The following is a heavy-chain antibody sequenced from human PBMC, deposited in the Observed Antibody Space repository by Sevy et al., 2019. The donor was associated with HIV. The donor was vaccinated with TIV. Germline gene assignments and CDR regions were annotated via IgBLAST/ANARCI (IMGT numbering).Heavy chain of an antibody. CDR3: ASKDTISMGFDY. V-gene: IGHV4-31*03. Sequence: SETLSLTCTVSGGSISSGGYYWSWIRQHPGKGLEWIGYIYYSGSTYYNPSLKSRVTISVDTSKNQFSLKLGSVTAAETAVYYCASKDTISMGFDYWGQGTLVTVSS. J-gene: IGHJ4*02. CDR2: IYYSGST. CDR1: GGSISSGGYY. D-gene: IGHD3-3*01.